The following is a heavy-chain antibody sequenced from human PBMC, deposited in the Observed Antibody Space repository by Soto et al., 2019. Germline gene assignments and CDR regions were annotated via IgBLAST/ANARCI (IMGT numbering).Heavy chain of an antibody. CDR2: IIPILGIA. Sequence: SVKVSCKASGGTFSSYTISWVRQAPGQGLEWMGRIIPILGIANYAQKFQGRVTITADKSTSTAYMELSSLRSEDTAVYYCARDLDDILTGYQYGMDVWGQGTTVTVSS. CDR3: ARDLDDILTGYQYGMDV. CDR1: GGTFSSYT. D-gene: IGHD3-9*01. V-gene: IGHV1-69*04. J-gene: IGHJ6*02.